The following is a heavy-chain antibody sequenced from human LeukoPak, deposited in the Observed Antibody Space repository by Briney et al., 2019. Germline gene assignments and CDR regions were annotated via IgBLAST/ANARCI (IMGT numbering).Heavy chain of an antibody. Sequence: SATLSLTCTVSGGSIISYYWNWIRQPPGKGLQWIGYIYYSGITNYNPSLQSRVTISVHTSKNQFSLKLSSVTAADTAVYYCARAGRWEGRPHAFDIWGQGTMLIVSS. CDR1: GGSIISYY. CDR3: ARAGRWEGRPHAFDI. D-gene: IGHD1-26*01. V-gene: IGHV4-59*01. CDR2: IYYSGIT. J-gene: IGHJ3*02.